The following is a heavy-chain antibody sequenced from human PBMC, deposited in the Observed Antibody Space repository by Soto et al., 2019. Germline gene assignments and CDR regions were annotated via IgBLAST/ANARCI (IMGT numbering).Heavy chain of an antibody. D-gene: IGHD3-16*01. CDR2: INAGNGNT. CDR3: ARVGLGYYYYYGMDV. V-gene: IGHV1-3*01. J-gene: IGHJ6*02. CDR1: GYTFTSYA. Sequence: GASVKVSCKASGYTFTSYAMHWVRQAPGQRLEWMGWINAGNGNTKYSQKFQGRVTITRDTSASTAYMELSSLRSEDTAVYYCARVGLGYYYYYGMDVWGQGTTVTVSS.